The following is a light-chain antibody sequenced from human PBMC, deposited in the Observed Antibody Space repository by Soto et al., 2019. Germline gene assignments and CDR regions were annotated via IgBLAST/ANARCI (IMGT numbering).Light chain of an antibody. J-gene: IGKJ5*01. Sequence: DIQMTQSPSSLSASVGDRVTITYRASQGISNFLDWYQQKPGKVPKLLISAASTLQSGVPSRFSGSGSGTDFTLTITSLQPEDVATYYCQKYSSVITFGQGTRLEIK. CDR1: QGISNF. V-gene: IGKV1-27*01. CDR3: QKYSSVIT. CDR2: AAS.